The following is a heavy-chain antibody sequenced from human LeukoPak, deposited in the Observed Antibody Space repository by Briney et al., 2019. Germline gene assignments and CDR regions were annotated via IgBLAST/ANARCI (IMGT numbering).Heavy chain of an antibody. Sequence: GRSLRLSCAASGFTFSSYAMSWVRQAPGKGLEWVSAISGSGGSTYYADSVKGRFTISRDNSKNTLYLQMNSLRAEDTAVYYCAKDRSSWYVGDYFDYWGQGTLVTVSS. CDR1: GFTFSSYA. CDR2: ISGSGGST. D-gene: IGHD6-13*01. CDR3: AKDRSSWYVGDYFDY. V-gene: IGHV3-23*01. J-gene: IGHJ4*02.